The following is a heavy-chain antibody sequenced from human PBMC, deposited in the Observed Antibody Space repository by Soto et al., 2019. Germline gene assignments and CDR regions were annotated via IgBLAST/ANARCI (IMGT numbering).Heavy chain of an antibody. Sequence: EVQLVESGGGLVQPGGSLRLSCAASGFTFSSYAMHWVRQAPGKGLEYVSAISSNGGSTYYANSVKGRFSISRDNSKNTLYLQMGSLRAEDMAVYYCAGKRDGSEPYDYWGQGTLVTVSS. CDR1: GFTFSSYA. V-gene: IGHV3-64*01. CDR3: AGKRDGSEPYDY. CDR2: ISSNGGST. J-gene: IGHJ4*02. D-gene: IGHD5-12*01.